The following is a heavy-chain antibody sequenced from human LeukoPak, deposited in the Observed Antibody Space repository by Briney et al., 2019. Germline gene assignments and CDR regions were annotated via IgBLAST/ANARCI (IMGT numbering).Heavy chain of an antibody. V-gene: IGHV4-34*01. Sequence: PSETLSLTCAVYGGSFSGYYWSWIRQPPGKGLGWIGEINHSGSTNYNPSLKSRVTISVDTSKNQFSLKLSSVTAADTAVYYCAREWLARGGYYWGQGTLVTVSS. D-gene: IGHD3-22*01. J-gene: IGHJ4*02. CDR3: AREWLARGGYY. CDR2: INHSGST. CDR1: GGSFSGYY.